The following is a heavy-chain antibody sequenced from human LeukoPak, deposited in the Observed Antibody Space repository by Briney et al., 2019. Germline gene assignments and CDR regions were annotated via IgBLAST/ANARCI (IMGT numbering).Heavy chain of an antibody. CDR3: ARGVTEMATISYFDY. D-gene: IGHD5-24*01. V-gene: IGHV3-9*01. J-gene: IGHJ4*02. Sequence: PGGSLRLSCAASGFTFDDYAMHWVRQAPGKGLEWVSCISWNSGSIYYADSVKGRFTISRDNAKNSLYLQMNSLRAEDTAVYYCARGVTEMATISYFDYWGQGTLVTVSS. CDR2: ISWNSGSI. CDR1: GFTFDDYA.